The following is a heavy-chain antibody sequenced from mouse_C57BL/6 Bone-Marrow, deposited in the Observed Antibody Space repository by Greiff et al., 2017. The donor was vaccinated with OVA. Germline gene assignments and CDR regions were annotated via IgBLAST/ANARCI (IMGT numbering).Heavy chain of an antibody. D-gene: IGHD2-4*01. CDR2: ISDGGSYT. J-gene: IGHJ2*01. Sequence: EVQGVESGGGLVKPGGSLKLSCAASGFTFSSYAMSWVRQTPEKRLEWVATISDGGSYTYYPDNVKGRFTISRDNAKNNLYLQMSHLKSEDTAMYYCARDRATMITFDYWGQGTTLTVSS. CDR1: GFTFSSYA. V-gene: IGHV5-4*01. CDR3: ARDRATMITFDY.